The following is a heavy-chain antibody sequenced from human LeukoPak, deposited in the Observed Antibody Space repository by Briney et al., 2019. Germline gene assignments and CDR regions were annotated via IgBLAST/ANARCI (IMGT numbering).Heavy chain of an antibody. CDR1: GGSFSGYY. CDR3: AREGADYYYYYYMDV. CDR2: INHSGST. J-gene: IGHJ6*03. V-gene: IGHV4-34*01. Sequence: KPSETLSLTCAVYGGSFSGYYWSWIRQPPGKGLEWIGEINHSGSTNYNPSLKSRVTISADTSKNQFSLKLSSVTAADTAVYYCAREGADYYYYYYMDVWGKGTTVTVSS.